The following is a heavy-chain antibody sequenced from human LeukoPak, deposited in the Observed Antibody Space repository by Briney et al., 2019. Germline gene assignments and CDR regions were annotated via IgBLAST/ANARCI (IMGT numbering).Heavy chain of an antibody. CDR1: GGSISSSSYY. CDR2: IYYSGST. D-gene: IGHD3-10*01. V-gene: IGHV4-39*01. Sequence: SETLSLTCTVSGGSISSSSYYWGWIRQPPGKGLEWIGSIYYSGSTYYNPSLKSRVTISVDTSKNQFSLKLSSVTAADTAVYYCARQELRVDYWGQGTLVTVS. J-gene: IGHJ4*02. CDR3: ARQELRVDY.